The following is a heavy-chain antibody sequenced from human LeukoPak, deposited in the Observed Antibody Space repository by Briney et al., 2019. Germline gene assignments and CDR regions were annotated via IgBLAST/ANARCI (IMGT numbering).Heavy chain of an antibody. D-gene: IGHD3-22*01. Sequence: PGGSLRLSCAASGFTFSSYAMHWVRQAPGKGLEWVAVISYDGSNKYYADSVKGRFTISRDNSKNTLYLQMNSLRAEDTAVYYCARGGCRYYYDSSGYCPLDYWGQGTLVTVSS. J-gene: IGHJ4*02. CDR2: ISYDGSNK. V-gene: IGHV3-30-3*01. CDR3: ARGGCRYYYDSSGYCPLDY. CDR1: GFTFSSYA.